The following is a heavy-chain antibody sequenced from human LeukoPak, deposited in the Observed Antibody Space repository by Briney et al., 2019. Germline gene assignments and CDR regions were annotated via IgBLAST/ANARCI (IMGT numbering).Heavy chain of an antibody. D-gene: IGHD3-10*01. CDR2: INQSGST. V-gene: IGHV4-34*01. CDR3: AREGVQGSSGQRDHAFDI. J-gene: IGHJ3*02. Sequence: SETLSPTCAVYGGSFCVYYWSGMPHPPGKGGEGRGEINQSGSTNHNASLKSRVTISVDTYKNQFSLKLSSVTAADTAVYYCAREGVQGSSGQRDHAFDIWGQGTMVTVSS. CDR1: GGSFCVYY.